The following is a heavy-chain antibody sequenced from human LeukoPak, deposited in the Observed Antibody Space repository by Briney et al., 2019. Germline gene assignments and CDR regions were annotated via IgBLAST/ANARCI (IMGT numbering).Heavy chain of an antibody. CDR2: MNPNGGNT. Sequence: ASVKVSCKASGYTFTSYDINWVRQATGQGLEWMGWMNPNGGNTGYAQKFQGRVTMTRNTSISTAYMELSNLRSEDAAVYYCGRGSSSSPRYWFEPWGQGTLVTVSS. V-gene: IGHV1-8*01. J-gene: IGHJ5*02. CDR3: GRGSSSSPRYWFEP. CDR1: GYTFTSYD. D-gene: IGHD6-6*01.